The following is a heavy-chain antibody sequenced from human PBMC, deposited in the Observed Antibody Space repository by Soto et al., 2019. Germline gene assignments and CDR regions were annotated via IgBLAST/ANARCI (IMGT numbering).Heavy chain of an antibody. CDR1: GFTFSSYA. CDR3: AKRRGAGGHFDY. J-gene: IGHJ4*02. V-gene: IGHV3-23*04. CDR2: VSIGGST. Sequence: DVQLVESGGGLVQPEGSLRLSCAASGFTFSSYAMGWVRQGPGKGLEWVAVVSIGGSTPYAESVRGRCTISRDNSKNTLSRQMNSLTAEDTAVYFCAKRRGAGGHFDYWGQGALVTVSS. D-gene: IGHD2-15*01.